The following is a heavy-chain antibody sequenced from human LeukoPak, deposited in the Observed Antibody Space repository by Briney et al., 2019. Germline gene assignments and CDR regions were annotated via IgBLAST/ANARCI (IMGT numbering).Heavy chain of an antibody. D-gene: IGHD5-24*01. J-gene: IGHJ4*02. CDR1: GGTFSSYA. V-gene: IGHV1-69*06. CDR2: IIPIFGTA. Sequence: ASVKVSCKASGGTFSSYAISWVRQAPGQGLEWMGGIIPIFGTANYAQKFQGRVTITADKSTSTAYMELSSLRSEDTAVYYCARKLEMATIGGVFGYWGQGTLVTVSS. CDR3: ARKLEMATIGGVFGY.